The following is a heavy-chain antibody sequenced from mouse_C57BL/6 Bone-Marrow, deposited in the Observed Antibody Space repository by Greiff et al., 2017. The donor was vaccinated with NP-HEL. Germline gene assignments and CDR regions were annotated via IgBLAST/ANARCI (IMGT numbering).Heavy chain of an antibody. J-gene: IGHJ1*03. D-gene: IGHD1-1*01. V-gene: IGHV3-8*01. CDR2: ISYSGST. CDR1: GYSITSDY. CDR3: ARSSYYGSSYGYFDV. Sequence: EVMLVESGPGLAKPSQTLSLTCSVTGYSITSDYWNWIRKFPGNKLEYMGYISYSGSTYYNPSLKRRISITRDTSKNQYYLQLNSVTTEDKATYYCARSSYYGSSYGYFDVWGTGTTVTVSS.